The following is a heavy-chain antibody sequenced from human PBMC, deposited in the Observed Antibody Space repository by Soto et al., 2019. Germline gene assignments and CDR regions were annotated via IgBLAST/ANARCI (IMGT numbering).Heavy chain of an antibody. J-gene: IGHJ4*02. CDR3: AKENQHLVHDY. Sequence: QVQLVGSGGGVVRPGRSLRLTCAASGFTFRNYGMHWVRQAPGKGLEWVAVISHEGSDKYYADSMKGRFIISRDNSENTLFLNMNSLKPEDTAVYYCAKENQHLVHDYWGQGTLVTVSS. D-gene: IGHD6-13*01. CDR1: GFTFRNYG. V-gene: IGHV3-30*18. CDR2: ISHEGSDK.